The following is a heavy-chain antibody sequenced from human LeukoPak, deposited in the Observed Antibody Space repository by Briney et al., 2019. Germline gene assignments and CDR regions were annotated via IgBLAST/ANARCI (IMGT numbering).Heavy chain of an antibody. V-gene: IGHV3-21*01. CDR1: GFTFSSYS. J-gene: IGHJ4*02. Sequence: GGSLRLSCAASGFTFSSYSMNWVRQAPGKGLEWVSSISSSSSYIYYADSLKGRFTISRDNAKNSLYLQINSLRAEDTAVYYCARGSGLWFGELLEENDYWGQGTLVTVSS. CDR3: ARGSGLWFGELLEENDY. CDR2: ISSSSSYI. D-gene: IGHD3-10*01.